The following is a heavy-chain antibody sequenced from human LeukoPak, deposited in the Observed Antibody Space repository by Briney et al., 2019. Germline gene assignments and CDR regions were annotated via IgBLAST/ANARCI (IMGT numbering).Heavy chain of an antibody. CDR3: ARDRLYYSSGSPSY. Sequence: GRSLRLSCAASGFTFSSYAMHWVRQAPGKGLEWVAVISYDGSNKYYADSVKGRFTISRDNSKNTLYLQMNSLRAEDTAVYYCARDRLYYSSGSPSYWGQGTLVTVSS. CDR2: ISYDGSNK. CDR1: GFTFSSYA. J-gene: IGHJ4*02. D-gene: IGHD3-10*01. V-gene: IGHV3-30-3*01.